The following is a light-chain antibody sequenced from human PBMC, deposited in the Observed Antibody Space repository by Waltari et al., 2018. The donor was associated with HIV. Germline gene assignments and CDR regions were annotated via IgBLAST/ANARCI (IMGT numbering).Light chain of an antibody. CDR1: QSISSW. CDR2: KAS. Sequence: DIQMTQSPSTLSASVGDRVTITCRARQSISSWLALYQQKPGKAPKLLIYKASSLESGVPSRFSGSGSGTEFTLTIRSLQPDDFATHYCRQYHSYPLTFGGGTKVEIK. J-gene: IGKJ4*01. CDR3: RQYHSYPLT. V-gene: IGKV1-5*03.